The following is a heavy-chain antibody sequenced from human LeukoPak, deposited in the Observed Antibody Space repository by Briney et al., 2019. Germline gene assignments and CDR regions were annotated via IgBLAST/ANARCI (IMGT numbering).Heavy chain of an antibody. CDR3: AREDYYDSSGYYSY. D-gene: IGHD3-22*01. CDR2: IYTSGST. CDR1: GGSISSYY. V-gene: IGHV4-4*07. J-gene: IGHJ4*02. Sequence: SSEILSLTCTVSGGSISSYYWSWIRQPAGKGLEWIGRIYTSGSTNYNPSLKSRVTMSVDTSKDQFSLKLSSVTAADTAVYYCAREDYYDSSGYYSYWGQGTLVTVSS.